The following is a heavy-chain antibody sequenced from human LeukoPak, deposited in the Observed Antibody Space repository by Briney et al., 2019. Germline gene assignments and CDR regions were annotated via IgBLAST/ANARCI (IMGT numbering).Heavy chain of an antibody. CDR1: GGSISSYY. CDR2: IYYSGST. CDR3: ARENDTLTGYYSNPWFDP. V-gene: IGHV4-59*01. Sequence: SETLSLTCTVSGGSISSYYWSWIRQPPGKGLEWIGYIYYSGSTNYNPSLKSRVTISVDTSKNQFSLKLSSVTAADTAVYYCARENDTLTGYYSNPWFDPWGQGTLVTVSS. D-gene: IGHD3-9*01. J-gene: IGHJ5*02.